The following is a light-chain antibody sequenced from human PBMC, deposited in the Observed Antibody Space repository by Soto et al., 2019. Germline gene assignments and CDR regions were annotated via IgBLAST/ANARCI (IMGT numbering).Light chain of an antibody. J-gene: IGLJ1*01. V-gene: IGLV2-14*01. CDR2: EVS. Sequence: QSVLTQPASVSGSPGQSITISCTGTSSDVGAYNYVSWYQQQSGKAPKLIIHEVSNRPSGVSNRFSGSKSGNTASLTISGLRAEDEADYYCSSFTSNRAYVFGIGTKVTVL. CDR3: SSFTSNRAYV. CDR1: SSDVGAYNY.